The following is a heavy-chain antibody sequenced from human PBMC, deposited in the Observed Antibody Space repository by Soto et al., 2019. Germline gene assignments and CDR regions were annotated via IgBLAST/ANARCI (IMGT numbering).Heavy chain of an antibody. J-gene: IGHJ3*02. CDR2: INAGNGNT. CDR3: ARVGIVGATYDAFDI. V-gene: IGHV1-3*01. Sequence: QVQLVQSGAEVKKPGASVKVSCKASGYTFTSYAMHWVRQAPGQRLEWMGWINAGNGNTKYSQKFQGRVTITRDTSASTAYMELSSLRSEGTAVYYCARVGIVGATYDAFDIWGQGTMVTVSS. D-gene: IGHD1-26*01. CDR1: GYTFTSYA.